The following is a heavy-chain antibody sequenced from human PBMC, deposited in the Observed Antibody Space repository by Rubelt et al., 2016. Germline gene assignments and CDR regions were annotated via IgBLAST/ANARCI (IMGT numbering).Heavy chain of an antibody. CDR3: ARDRNYYDSSGFSNFDY. J-gene: IGHJ4*02. CDR1: GFPFSTYA. CDR2: ISGSGGST. D-gene: IGHD3-22*01. V-gene: IGHV3-23*01. Sequence: GGSLRLSCAASGFPFSTYAMSWVRQAPGKGLEWVSGISGSGGSTSYADSVKGRFTISRDNSKNTLYLQMNSLRAEDTAVYYCARDRNYYDSSGFSNFDYWGQGTLVTVSS.